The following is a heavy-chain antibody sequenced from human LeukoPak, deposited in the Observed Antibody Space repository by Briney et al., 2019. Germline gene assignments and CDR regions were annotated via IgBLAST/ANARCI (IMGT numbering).Heavy chain of an antibody. V-gene: IGHV3-23*01. CDR3: AKDYAVGSIDY. CDR1: GFTFSNYA. D-gene: IGHD3-16*01. CDR2: ISTRGGTT. Sequence: GGSLRLSCAASGFTFSNYAMSWVRQAPGKGLEWVSAISTRGGTTFYADSVRGRFTISRDNSKNTVSLQMESLRAEDTALYYCAKDYAVGSIDYWGQGTLVTVSS. J-gene: IGHJ4*02.